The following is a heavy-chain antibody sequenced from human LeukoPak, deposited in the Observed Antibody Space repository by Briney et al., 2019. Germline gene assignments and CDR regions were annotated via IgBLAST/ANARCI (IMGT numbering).Heavy chain of an antibody. CDR3: ARSAQYSSSSGLDY. Sequence: ASVKVSCKASGYTFTSYDINWVRQATGQGLEWMGWMNPNSGNTGYAQKFQGRVTITRNTSISTAYMELSSLRSDDTAVYYCARSAQYSSSSGLDYWGQGTLVTVSS. D-gene: IGHD6-6*01. CDR2: MNPNSGNT. CDR1: GYTFTSYD. J-gene: IGHJ4*02. V-gene: IGHV1-8*03.